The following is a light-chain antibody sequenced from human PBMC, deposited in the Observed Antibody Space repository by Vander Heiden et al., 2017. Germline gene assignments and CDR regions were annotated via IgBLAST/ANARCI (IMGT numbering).Light chain of an antibody. V-gene: IGKV4-1*01. J-gene: IGKJ1*01. CDR2: RAS. CDR3: QQFVT. Sequence: VVTQSPDSPAVSLGERATINCRSSQSSLYNVAWYQQKPGQPPKLLISRASTREAGFPDRFTGSGAGTDFTLTISSLQAGDVAVYYCQQFVTFGRGTKVE. CDR1: QSSLYN.